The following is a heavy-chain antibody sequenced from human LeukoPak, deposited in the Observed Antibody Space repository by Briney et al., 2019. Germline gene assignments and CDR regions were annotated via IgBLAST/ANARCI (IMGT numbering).Heavy chain of an antibody. J-gene: IGHJ4*02. CDR1: GYSFTIYW. V-gene: IGHV5-51*01. Sequence: GESLRISCQASGYSFTIYWIGGVRQMPGKGLKGMGIIYPGDSDTKYSPSFQGQVTISTDKSISTAYLQWNSLKASDTAMYYCVRLYASGRSPDYWGQGNLVTVSS. CDR2: IYPGDSDT. D-gene: IGHD3-10*01. CDR3: VRLYASGRSPDY.